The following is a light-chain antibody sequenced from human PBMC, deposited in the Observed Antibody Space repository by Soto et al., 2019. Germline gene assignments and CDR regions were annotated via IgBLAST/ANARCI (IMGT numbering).Light chain of an antibody. CDR2: GNS. CDR3: QSYDSSLSGSEG. J-gene: IGLJ1*01. Sequence: QSLLTQPPSVSGAPGQRVTISCTGSSSNIGAGHDVHWYQQLPGTAPKLLIYGNSNRPSGVPDRFSGSKSGTSASLAITGLQAEDEADYYCQSYDSSLSGSEGLGIGTKVTVL. CDR1: SSNIGAGHD. V-gene: IGLV1-40*01.